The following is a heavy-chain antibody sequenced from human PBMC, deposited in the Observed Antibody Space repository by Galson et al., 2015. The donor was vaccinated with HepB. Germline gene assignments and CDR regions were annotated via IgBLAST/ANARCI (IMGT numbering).Heavy chain of an antibody. CDR3: ARGPHYYYDGGAFDI. D-gene: IGHD3-22*01. J-gene: IGHJ3*02. CDR1: GFTFSTYG. CDR2: IWYDGRNK. V-gene: IGHV3-33*08. Sequence: SLRLSCAASGFTFSTYGMHWVRQAPGKGLEWVAIIWYDGRNKYYADSVKGRFTISRDNSRNTLFLEMNSLRAEDTAVYYCARGPHYYYDGGAFDIWGQGTMLTVSP.